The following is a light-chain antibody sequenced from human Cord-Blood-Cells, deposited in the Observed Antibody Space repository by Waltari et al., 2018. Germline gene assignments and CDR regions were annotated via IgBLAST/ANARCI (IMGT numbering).Light chain of an antibody. J-gene: IGKJ4*01. CDR2: AAS. CDR3: QQSYSTPPLT. CDR1: QSISSY. Sequence: DIQMTQSPSSLSASVGDRVTITCRASQSISSYLNWYHQKPGKAPTLLIYAASSLQSGVPSRFSGSGSGTDFTLTISSLQPEDFATYYCQQSYSTPPLTFGGGTKVEIK. V-gene: IGKV1-39*01.